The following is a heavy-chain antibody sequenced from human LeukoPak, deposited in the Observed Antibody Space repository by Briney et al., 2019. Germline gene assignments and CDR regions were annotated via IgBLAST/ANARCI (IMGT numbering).Heavy chain of an antibody. J-gene: IGHJ5*02. V-gene: IGHV3-7*01. D-gene: IGHD2-15*01. Sequence: PGGSLRLSCAASGFTYSSYWMSWVRQAPGKGLEWVANIKQDGSEKYYVDSVKGRFTISRDNAKNSLYLQMNSLRAEDTAVYYCARWGYCSGGSCSCGFDPWGQGTLDTVSS. CDR3: ARWGYCSGGSCSCGFDP. CDR1: GFTYSSYW. CDR2: IKQDGSEK.